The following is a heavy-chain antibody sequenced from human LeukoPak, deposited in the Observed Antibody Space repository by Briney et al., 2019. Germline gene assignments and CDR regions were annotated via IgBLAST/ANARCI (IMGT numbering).Heavy chain of an antibody. CDR1: GGSISSGSYY. D-gene: IGHD4-11*01. CDR2: IYTSGST. CDR3: ARYMTTVGFDY. J-gene: IGHJ4*02. V-gene: IGHV4-61*02. Sequence: SETLSLTCTVSGGSISSGSYYWSWIRQPAGKGLEWIGRIYTSGSTNYNPSLKSRVTMSVDTSKNQFSLKLSSVTAADTAVYYCARYMTTVGFDYWGQGTLVTVSS.